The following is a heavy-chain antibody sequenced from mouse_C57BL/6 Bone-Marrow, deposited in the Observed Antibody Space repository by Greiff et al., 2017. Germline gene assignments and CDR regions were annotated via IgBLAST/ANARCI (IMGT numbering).Heavy chain of an antibody. Sequence: EVNLVESGGGLVQPKGSLKLSCAASGFSFNTYAMNWVRQAPGKGLEWVARIRSKSNNYATYYADSVKDRFTISRDDSESMLYLQMNNLKTEDTAMYYCVTLGSSYAMDYWGQGTSVTVSS. J-gene: IGHJ4*01. V-gene: IGHV10-1*01. CDR2: IRSKSNNYAT. CDR1: GFSFNTYA. D-gene: IGHD4-1*01. CDR3: VTLGSSYAMDY.